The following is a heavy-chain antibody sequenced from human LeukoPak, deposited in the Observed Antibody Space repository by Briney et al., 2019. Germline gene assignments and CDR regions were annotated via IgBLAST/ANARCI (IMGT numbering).Heavy chain of an antibody. CDR1: GFTFSDYY. CDR3: ARDLTTVVPNCPYCFDY. V-gene: IGHV3-11*01. Sequence: GGSLRLSCAASGFTFSDYYMSWIRQAPGKGLEWVSYISSSGSTIYYADSVKGRFTFSRDNAKNSLYLQMNSLRAEDTAVYYCARDLTTVVPNCPYCFDYWGQGTLVTVSS. J-gene: IGHJ4*02. D-gene: IGHD4-23*01. CDR2: ISSSGSTI.